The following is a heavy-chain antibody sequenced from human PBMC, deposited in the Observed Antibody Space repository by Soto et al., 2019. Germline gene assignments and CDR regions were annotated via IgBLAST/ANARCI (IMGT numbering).Heavy chain of an antibody. V-gene: IGHV1-46*01. CDR1: GYTFTSYY. CDR3: GRGQNGYGSQKTWFAP. J-gene: IGHJ5*02. CDR2: ISPSGGST. Sequence: ASVKVSCKASGYTFTSYYMHWVRQAPGQGLEWMGIISPSGGSTSYAQKFQGRVTMTRDTSTSTVYMELSSLRSEDTAVYYCGRGQNGYGSQKTWFAPWGQGTLVPVSP. D-gene: IGHD3-10*01.